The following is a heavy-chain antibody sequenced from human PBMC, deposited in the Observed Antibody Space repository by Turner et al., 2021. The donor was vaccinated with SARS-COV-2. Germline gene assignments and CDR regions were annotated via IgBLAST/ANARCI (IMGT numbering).Heavy chain of an antibody. CDR2: IYYSGST. CDR1: GGSLSSSSYY. D-gene: IGHD1-26*01. J-gene: IGHJ6*02. CDR3: AGEVVVLTTTHYGMDV. Sequence: QLQLQESDPGLVKPSKPLSLPCTVSGGSLSSSSYYCGWIRQPPGKGLEWSGSIYYSGSTYYNPSLKSRVTISVDTSKNQFYMMLSSVTAADTAVYYGAGEVVVLTTTHYGMDVWGQGTTVTVSS. V-gene: IGHV4-39*01.